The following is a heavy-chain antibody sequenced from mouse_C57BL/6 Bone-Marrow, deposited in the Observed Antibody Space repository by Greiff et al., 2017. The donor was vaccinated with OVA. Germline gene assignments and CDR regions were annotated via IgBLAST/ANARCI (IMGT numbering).Heavy chain of an antibody. CDR1: GYTFTSYG. J-gene: IGHJ4*01. CDR3: ATPYYYGSSYDYAMDY. CDR2: IYPRSGNT. Sequence: QVQLKQSGAELARPGASVKLSCKASGYTFTSYGISWVKQRTGQGLEWIGEIYPRSGNTYYNEKFKGKATLTADKSSSTAYMELRSLTSEDYAVYFCATPYYYGSSYDYAMDYWGQGTSVTVSS. V-gene: IGHV1-81*01. D-gene: IGHD1-1*01.